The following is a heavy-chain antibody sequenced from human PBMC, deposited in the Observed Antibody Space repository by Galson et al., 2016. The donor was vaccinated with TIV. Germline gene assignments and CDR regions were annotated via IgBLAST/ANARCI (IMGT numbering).Heavy chain of an antibody. D-gene: IGHD6-6*01. V-gene: IGHV1-18*01. CDR2: ISGYNGKT. CDR3: TRDRSIAAPRDMDV. J-gene: IGHJ6*02. Sequence: SVKVSCKATGYTFTSFGIAWVRQAPGQGLEWMGWISGYNGKTYYAQKFQDRVIMTTDTSTNTAYMELRSLRSDDTAVYYCTRDRSIAAPRDMDVWGQGTAVTVSS. CDR1: GYTFTSFG.